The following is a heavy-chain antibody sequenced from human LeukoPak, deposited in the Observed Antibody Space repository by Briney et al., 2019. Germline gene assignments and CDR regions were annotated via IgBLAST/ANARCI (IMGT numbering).Heavy chain of an antibody. V-gene: IGHV1-8*01. CDR3: ARTTSFTASGYDF. CDR2: MNPNNGDR. Sequence: EASVKVSCKTSGYTFTSYDINWVRQATGQGLEWMGWMNPNNGDRGYAQEFQGRVSITRDTSISTVYMELSSLRFEDTAIYFCARTTSFTASGYDFWGQGTLVTVSS. D-gene: IGHD6-25*01. CDR1: GYTFTSYD. J-gene: IGHJ4*02.